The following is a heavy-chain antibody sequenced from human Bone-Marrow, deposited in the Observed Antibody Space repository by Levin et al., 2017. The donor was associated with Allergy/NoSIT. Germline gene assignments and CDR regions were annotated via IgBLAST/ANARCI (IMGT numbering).Heavy chain of an antibody. J-gene: IGHJ4*02. CDR2: MKPNGGST. V-gene: IGHV1-8*01. Sequence: GGSLRLSCKASGYTFNNYDIHWVRQATGQGLEWMGWMKPNGGSTSYAQNFQGRVTLTRDTSLGTAYMELSNLRSDDTAVYYCARIRGNVRRTDTTLRFWGQGTLVTVSS. CDR3: ARIRGNVRRTDTTLRF. D-gene: IGHD3-16*01. CDR1: GYTFNNYD.